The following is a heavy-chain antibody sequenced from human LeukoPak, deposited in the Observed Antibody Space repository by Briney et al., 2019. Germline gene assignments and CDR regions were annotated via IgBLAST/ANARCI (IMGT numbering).Heavy chain of an antibody. CDR1: GGSFSGYY. Sequence: SETLSLTCTVYGGSFSGYYWSWIRQPPGKGLEWIGEVNHSGSTNYNPSLKSRVTISVDTSKNQFSLKLSSVTAEDTAVYYCTRAPVTTVTTIILNFDYWGQGTLVTVSS. CDR3: TRAPVTTVTTIILNFDY. J-gene: IGHJ4*02. D-gene: IGHD4-17*01. V-gene: IGHV4-34*01. CDR2: VNHSGST.